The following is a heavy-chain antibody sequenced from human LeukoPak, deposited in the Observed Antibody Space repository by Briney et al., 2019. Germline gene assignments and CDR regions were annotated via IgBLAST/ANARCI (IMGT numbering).Heavy chain of an antibody. CDR2: IIPIFGTA. CDR1: GGTFSSYA. CDR3: ARDPDIVVVPAAWAFDY. D-gene: IGHD2-2*01. V-gene: IGHV1-69*01. J-gene: IGHJ4*02. Sequence: GSSVKVPCKASGGTFSSYAISWVRQAPGQGLEWMGGIIPIFGTANYAQKFQGRVTITADESTSTVYMELSSLRSEDTAVYYCARDPDIVVVPAAWAFDYWGQGTLVTVSS.